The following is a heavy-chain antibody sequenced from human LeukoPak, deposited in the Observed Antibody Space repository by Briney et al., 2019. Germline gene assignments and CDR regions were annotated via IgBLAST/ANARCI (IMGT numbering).Heavy chain of an antibody. CDR1: GVTFSSYW. J-gene: IGHJ5*02. CDR2: IKSDGSSA. CDR3: AISRIAAAQFDP. D-gene: IGHD6-13*01. Sequence: GGSLRLSCAASGVTFSSYWMHWVRQAPGKGLVWVSRIKSDGSSATYADSVRGQFTISRDNAKNTLYLQMNSLRAEDTAVYFRAISRIAAAQFDPWGQGTLVTVSS. V-gene: IGHV3-74*01.